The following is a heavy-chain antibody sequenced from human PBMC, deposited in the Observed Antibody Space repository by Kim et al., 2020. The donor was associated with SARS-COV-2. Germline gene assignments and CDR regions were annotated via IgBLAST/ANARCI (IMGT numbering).Heavy chain of an antibody. D-gene: IGHD3-16*02. V-gene: IGHV1-18*01. Sequence: TKYAQKFKDRVPLTKDTSTSTAYMELRSLISDDTAVYFCARDRDYRFDLWGQGTLVTVSS. CDR2: T. CDR3: ARDRDYRFDL. J-gene: IGHJ4*02.